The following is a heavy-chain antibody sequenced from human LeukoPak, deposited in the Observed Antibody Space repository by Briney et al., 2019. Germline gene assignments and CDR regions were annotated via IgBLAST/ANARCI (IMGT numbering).Heavy chain of an antibody. CDR2: INHSGST. V-gene: IGHV4-34*01. CDR1: GGSFSGYY. D-gene: IGHD3-22*01. J-gene: IGHJ4*02. Sequence: SETLSLTCAVYGGSFSGYYWSWIRQPPGKGLEWIGEINHSGSTNYNPSLKSRVTISVDTSKNQFSLNLSSVTAADTAVYYCARAANYYDSSGYYYGFDYWGQGTLVTVSS. CDR3: ARAANYYDSSGYYYGFDY.